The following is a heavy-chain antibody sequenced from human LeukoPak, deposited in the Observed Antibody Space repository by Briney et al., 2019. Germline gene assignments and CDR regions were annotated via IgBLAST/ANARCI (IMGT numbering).Heavy chain of an antibody. CDR3: ARLTRRGGNYFDY. CDR1: GDFVSSSNYY. D-gene: IGHD1-1*01. CDR2: IYYGGNT. Sequence: PSETLSLTCAVSGDFVSSSNYYWSWIRQPPGEGLEWIGYIYYGGNTNYNPSLQSRVTISVDTSKSQFSLKLSSATAADTAVYYCARLTRRGGNYFDYWGQGTLVTVSS. V-gene: IGHV4-61*01. J-gene: IGHJ4*02.